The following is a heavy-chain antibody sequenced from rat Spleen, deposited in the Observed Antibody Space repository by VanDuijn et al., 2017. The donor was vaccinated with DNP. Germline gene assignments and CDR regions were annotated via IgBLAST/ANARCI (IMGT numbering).Heavy chain of an antibody. CDR2: INSAGTT. CDR1: GYSITSSYR. CDR3: ASYYYDGYYALDA. D-gene: IGHD1-12*02. J-gene: IGHJ4*01. Sequence: EVQLQESGPGLVKPSQSLSLICSVTGYSITSSYRWSWIRKFPGNKLEWMGSINSAGTTKYNPSLKSRISITRDTSKNQLFLQLNSVTTEDTATYFCASYYYDGYYALDAWGQGTSVTVSS. V-gene: IGHV3-3*01.